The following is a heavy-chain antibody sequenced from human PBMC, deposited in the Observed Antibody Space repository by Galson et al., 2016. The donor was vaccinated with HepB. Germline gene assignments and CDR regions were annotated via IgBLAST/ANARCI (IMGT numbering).Heavy chain of an antibody. CDR2: IWYDGSNK. Sequence: SLRLSCAASGFAFRTYSMNWVRQAPGKGLEWVAVIWYDGSNKYYADSVKGRFTISRDNSKNTLYLQMNSLRAEDTAVYYCARELWNYNSFDMWGQGTMVTVSS. CDR1: GFAFRTYS. J-gene: IGHJ3*02. D-gene: IGHD1-7*01. V-gene: IGHV3-33*08. CDR3: ARELWNYNSFDM.